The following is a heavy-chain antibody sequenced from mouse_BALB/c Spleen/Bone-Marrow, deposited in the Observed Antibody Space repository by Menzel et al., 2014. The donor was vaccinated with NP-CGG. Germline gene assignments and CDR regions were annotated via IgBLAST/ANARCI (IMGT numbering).Heavy chain of an antibody. CDR2: INPSSGYT. CDR1: GYTFXSYT. J-gene: IGHJ3*01. V-gene: IGHV1-4*01. D-gene: IGHD4-1*01. Sequence: QVQLKYSGAELARPGASVKMSCKASGYTFXSYTMHWVKQRPGQGLEWIGYINPSSGYTNYNQKFKDKATLTADKSSSTAYMQLSSLTSEDSAVYYCARERNWDSFAYWGQGTLVTVSA. CDR3: ARERNWDSFAY.